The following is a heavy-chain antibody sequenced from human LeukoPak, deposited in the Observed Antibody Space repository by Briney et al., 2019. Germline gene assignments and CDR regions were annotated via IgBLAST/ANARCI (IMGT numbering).Heavy chain of an antibody. V-gene: IGHV1-18*01. CDR2: ISAYNGNT. D-gene: IGHD3-22*01. Sequence: ASVKVSCKASGYTFTSYGISWVRQAPGQGLEWMGWISAYNGNTNYAQKLQGRVTMTTDTSTSTAYMELSSLRSEDTAIYYCASSTYYYDSSGYYRKTPAIFNAFDIWGQGTMVTVSS. CDR3: ASSTYYYDSSGYYRKTPAIFNAFDI. J-gene: IGHJ3*02. CDR1: GYTFTSYG.